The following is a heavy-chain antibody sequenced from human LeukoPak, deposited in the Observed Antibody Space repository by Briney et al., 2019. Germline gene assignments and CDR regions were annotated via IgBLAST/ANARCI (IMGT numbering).Heavy chain of an antibody. J-gene: IGHJ6*02. CDR3: ARDSGYSYGHYYYYGMDV. V-gene: IGHV4-59*01. CDR1: GGSISSYY. Sequence: SETLSLTCTVSGGSISSYYWSWIRQPPGKGLEWIGYIYYSGSTNYNPSLKSRVTISVDTSKNQFSLKLSSVTAADTAVYYCARDSGYSYGHYYYYGMDVWGQGTTVTVSS. D-gene: IGHD5-18*01. CDR2: IYYSGST.